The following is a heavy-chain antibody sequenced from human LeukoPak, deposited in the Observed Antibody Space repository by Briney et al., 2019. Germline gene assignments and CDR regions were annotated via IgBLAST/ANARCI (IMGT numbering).Heavy chain of an antibody. D-gene: IGHD6-13*01. J-gene: IGHJ6*02. Sequence: ASVKVSCKASGYTFTSYDINWVRQATGQGLEWMGWMNPNSGNTGYAQKFQGRVTMTRNTSISTAYMELSSLRSEDTAVYYRARYSSSWLSYYYYGMDVWGQGTTVTVSS. V-gene: IGHV1-8*01. CDR2: MNPNSGNT. CDR1: GYTFTSYD. CDR3: ARYSSSWLSYYYYGMDV.